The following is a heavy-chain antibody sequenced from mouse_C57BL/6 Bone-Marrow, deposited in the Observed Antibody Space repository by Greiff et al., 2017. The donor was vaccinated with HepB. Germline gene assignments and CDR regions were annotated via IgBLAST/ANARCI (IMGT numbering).Heavy chain of an antibody. V-gene: IGHV1-20*01. J-gene: IGHJ3*01. CDR2: INPYNGDT. CDR3: ARGGWYDYDEGFAY. D-gene: IGHD2-4*01. Sequence: VQLQQSGPELVKPGDSVKISCKASGYSFTGYFMNWVMQSHGKSLEWIGRINPYNGDTFYNQKFKGKATLTVDKSSSTAHMELRSLTSEDSAVYYCARGGWYDYDEGFAYWGQGTLVTVSA. CDR1: GYSFTGYF.